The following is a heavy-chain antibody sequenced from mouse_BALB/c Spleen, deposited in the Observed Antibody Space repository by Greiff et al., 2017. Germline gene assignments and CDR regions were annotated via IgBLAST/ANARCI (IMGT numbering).Heavy chain of an antibody. CDR2: INPYNDGT. Sequence: VQLKESGPELVKPGASVKMSCKASGYTFTSYVMHWVKQKPGQGLEWIGYINPYNDGTKYNEKFKGKATLTSDKSSSTAYMELSSLTSEDSAVYYCARRDYYYGSSYDYFDYWGQGTTLTVSS. D-gene: IGHD1-1*01. V-gene: IGHV1-14*01. CDR1: GYTFTSYV. CDR3: ARRDYYYGSSYDYFDY. J-gene: IGHJ2*01.